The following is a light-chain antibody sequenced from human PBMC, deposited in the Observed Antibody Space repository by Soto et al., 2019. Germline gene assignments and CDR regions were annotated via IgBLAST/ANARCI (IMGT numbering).Light chain of an antibody. Sequence: DIQMTQSPSSLSASVGDRVTITCQASQDISNYLNWYQQKPGKAPKLLIYDASNLETGVPSRFSGSGSGTDFTLTISSLQPEDSATYYCQQYDNLPLYTLGQGTKLEIK. CDR2: DAS. CDR1: QDISNY. J-gene: IGKJ2*01. CDR3: QQYDNLPLYT. V-gene: IGKV1-33*01.